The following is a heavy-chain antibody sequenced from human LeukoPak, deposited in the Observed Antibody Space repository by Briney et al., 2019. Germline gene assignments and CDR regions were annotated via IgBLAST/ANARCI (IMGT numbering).Heavy chain of an antibody. CDR2: IWYDASNK. D-gene: IGHD6-19*01. Sequence: GRSLTLSCAASGFTFSSFGMHWVRQAPGKGLEWVAVIWYDASNKYYADSVKGRFTISRDNSKNTLYLHMNSLRDDDTAVYYCARIAVAGTRGAHFDYWGQGILVTVSS. V-gene: IGHV3-33*01. CDR1: GFTFSSFG. J-gene: IGHJ4*02. CDR3: ARIAVAGTRGAHFDY.